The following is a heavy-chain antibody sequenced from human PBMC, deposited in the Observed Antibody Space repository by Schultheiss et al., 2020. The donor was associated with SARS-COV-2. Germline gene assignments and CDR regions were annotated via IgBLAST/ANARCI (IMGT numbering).Heavy chain of an antibody. CDR2: IYYDGKNK. CDR3: VREGQDMTIFGPVTNYYYYFYGLDV. J-gene: IGHJ6*02. Sequence: GGSLRLSCAASGFTFGTYNMHWVRQAPGKGLEWVAVIYYDGKNKNADSVKGRFTVSRDNSKNTLFLQMNSLRVEDTAVYYCVREGQDMTIFGPVTNYYYYFYGLDVWGQGTTVTVSS. V-gene: IGHV3-33*08. D-gene: IGHD3-3*01. CDR1: GFTFGTYN.